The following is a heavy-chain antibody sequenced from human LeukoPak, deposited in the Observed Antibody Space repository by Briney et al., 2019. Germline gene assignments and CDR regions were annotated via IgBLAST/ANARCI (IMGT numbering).Heavy chain of an antibody. J-gene: IGHJ4*02. Sequence: SETLSLTCTVSGGSISSHYWSWIRQPPGKGLEWIRYIYYSGSTNYNPSLKSRVTISVDTSKNQFSLKLSSVTAADTAVYYCARGDDFWSGYYGYWGQGTLVTVSS. CDR2: IYYSGST. CDR1: GGSISSHY. CDR3: ARGDDFWSGYYGY. D-gene: IGHD3-3*01. V-gene: IGHV4-59*11.